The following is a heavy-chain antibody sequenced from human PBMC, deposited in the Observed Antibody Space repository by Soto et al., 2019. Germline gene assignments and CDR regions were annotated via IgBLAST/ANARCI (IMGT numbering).Heavy chain of an antibody. CDR1: GGTFSSYA. V-gene: IGHV1-69*13. CDR2: IIPIFGTA. D-gene: IGHD3-22*01. Sequence: SVKVSCKASGGTFSSYAISWVRQAPGQGLEWMGGIIPIFGTANYAQKFQGRVTITADESTSTAYMELSSLRSEDTAVCYCARSRGISSGYYYDYYYGMDVWGQGTTVTVSS. J-gene: IGHJ6*02. CDR3: ARSRGISSGYYYDYYYGMDV.